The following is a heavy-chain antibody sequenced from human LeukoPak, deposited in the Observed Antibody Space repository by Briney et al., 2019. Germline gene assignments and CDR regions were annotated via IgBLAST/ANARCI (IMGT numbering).Heavy chain of an antibody. CDR1: GYTFTGYY. CDR3: ARPGCSSTSCYRGAD. V-gene: IGHV1-2*02. CDR2: INPNSGGT. Sequence: ASVKVSCKASGYTFTGYYMHWVRQAPGQGLEWMGWINPNSGGTNYAQKFQGRVTMTRDTSISTAYMELSRLRSDDTAVYYCARPGCSSTSCYRGADWGQGTLVTVSS. J-gene: IGHJ4*02. D-gene: IGHD2-2*02.